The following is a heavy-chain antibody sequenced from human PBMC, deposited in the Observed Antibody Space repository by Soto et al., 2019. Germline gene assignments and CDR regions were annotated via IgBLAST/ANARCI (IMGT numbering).Heavy chain of an antibody. D-gene: IGHD3-16*01. V-gene: IGHV1-69*08. J-gene: IGHJ6*02. Sequence: QVQLVQSGAEVKKPGSSVRVSCKASGTIFSSYTISWVRQAPGQGLEWMGRIIPILGETNSAQKFQDRVTLTADKSTNTAYMALNSLGLEDTAVYYCARGLGGRMDDWGQGTTVTVSS. CDR1: GTIFSSYT. CDR2: IIPILGET. CDR3: ARGLGGRMDD.